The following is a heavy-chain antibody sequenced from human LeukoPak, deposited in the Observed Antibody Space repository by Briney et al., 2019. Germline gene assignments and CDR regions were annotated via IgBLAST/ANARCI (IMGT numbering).Heavy chain of an antibody. V-gene: IGHV3-33*01. CDR1: GFTFSDFG. CDR3: AGGYSCAEY. J-gene: IGHJ4*02. D-gene: IGHD5-18*01. CDR2: IWYDGTNK. Sequence: PGRSLRLSCAASGFTFSDFGMHWVRQAPGKGLEWVAVIWYDGTNKYYADSVKGRFTISRDNSKNTLYLQMNSLRVEDTAVYYCAGGYSCAEYWGEGAQVTVSS.